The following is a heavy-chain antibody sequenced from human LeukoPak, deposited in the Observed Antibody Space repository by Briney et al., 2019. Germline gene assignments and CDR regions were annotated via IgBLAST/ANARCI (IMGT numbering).Heavy chain of an antibody. Sequence: GGSLRPSCAASGFTFSSYSMNWVRQAPGKGLEWVSYISGSSNPIYYRDSVKGRFTISRDNAKNSLSLQMNSLRVEDTAVYYCARIGYYDSSGYYHYYYYMDVWGKGTTVTVSS. CDR1: GFTFSSYS. CDR3: ARIGYYDSSGYYHYYYYMDV. CDR2: ISGSSNPI. D-gene: IGHD3-22*01. J-gene: IGHJ6*03. V-gene: IGHV3-48*01.